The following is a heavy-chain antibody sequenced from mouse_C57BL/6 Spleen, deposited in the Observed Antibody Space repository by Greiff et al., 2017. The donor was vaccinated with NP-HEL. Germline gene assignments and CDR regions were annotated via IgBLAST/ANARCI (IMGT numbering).Heavy chain of an antibody. J-gene: IGHJ4*01. CDR1: GYTFTSYW. Sequence: VQLQQPGTELVKPGASVKLSCKASGYTFTSYWLHWVKQRPGQGLEWIGNINPSNGGTNYNEKFKSKATLTVDKSSSTAYMQLSSLTSEDSAVYYCAREFYDGYYDYAMDYWGQGTSVTVSS. CDR3: AREFYDGYYDYAMDY. CDR2: INPSNGGT. D-gene: IGHD2-3*01. V-gene: IGHV1-53*01.